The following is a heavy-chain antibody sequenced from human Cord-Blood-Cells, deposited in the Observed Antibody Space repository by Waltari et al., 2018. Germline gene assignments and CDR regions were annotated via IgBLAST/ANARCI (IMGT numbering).Heavy chain of an antibody. CDR2: INHSGST. D-gene: IGHD3-3*01. CDR1: GGSFSGYY. V-gene: IGHV4-34*01. CDR3: ARMLAGYDFWSGYNWFDP. Sequence: QVQLQQWGAGLLKPSETLSLTCAVYGGSFSGYYWSWIRQPPGKGLEWIGEINHSGSTNYNPSLKSRVTISVDTSKNQFSLKLSSVTAADTAVYYCARMLAGYDFWSGYNWFDPWGQGTLVTVSS. J-gene: IGHJ5*02.